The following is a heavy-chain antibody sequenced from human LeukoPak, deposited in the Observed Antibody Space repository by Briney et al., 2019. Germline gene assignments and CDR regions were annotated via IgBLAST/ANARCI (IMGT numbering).Heavy chain of an antibody. J-gene: IGHJ4*02. Sequence: GGSLRLSCAASGFTFSNYDMHWVRQATGKGLEWVSTIGTAGDTYYPGSVKGRFTISRENAKNSLYLQMNSLRAEDTAVYYCARDKFGYFDYWGQGTLVTVSS. CDR2: IGTAGDT. V-gene: IGHV3-13*01. CDR3: ARDKFGYFDY. D-gene: IGHD3-10*01. CDR1: GFTFSNYD.